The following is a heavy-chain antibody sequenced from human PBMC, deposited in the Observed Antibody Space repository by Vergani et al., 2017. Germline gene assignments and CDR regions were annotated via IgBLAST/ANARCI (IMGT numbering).Heavy chain of an antibody. CDR1: GFNFNTFG. CDR2: IWNDGSNK. D-gene: IGHD3-16*01. CDR3: ARDHFQITFMGVPGPHNMDV. V-gene: IGHV3-33*01. J-gene: IGHJ6*03. Sequence: QEQLVESGGGVVQPGMSLRLSCAASGFNFNTFGMHWVRQAPGKGLEWVAVIWNDGSNKFYGDSVKGRFTISRDNSRNTLYLLMNSLRAEDTSIYYCARDHFQITFMGVPGPHNMDVWGKGTTVIVSS.